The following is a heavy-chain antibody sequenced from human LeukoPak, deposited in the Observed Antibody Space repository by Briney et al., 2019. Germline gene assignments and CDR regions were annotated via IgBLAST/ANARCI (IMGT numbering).Heavy chain of an antibody. CDR3: ARDGEGYCSGGSCYVDY. Sequence: GRSLRLSCAASGFTFSSYGMHWVRQAPGKGLEWVAVIWYDGSNKYYADSVKGRFTISRDNSKNTLYLQMNSLRAEDTAVYYCARDGEGYCSGGSCYVDYWGQGTLVTVSS. D-gene: IGHD2-15*01. V-gene: IGHV3-33*01. CDR1: GFTFSSYG. CDR2: IWYDGSNK. J-gene: IGHJ4*02.